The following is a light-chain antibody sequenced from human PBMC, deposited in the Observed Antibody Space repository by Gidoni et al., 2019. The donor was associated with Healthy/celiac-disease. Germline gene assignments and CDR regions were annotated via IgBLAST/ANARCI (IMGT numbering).Light chain of an antibody. V-gene: IGKV3D-11*01. CDR1: QGVSSY. J-gene: IGKJ1*01. CDR3: QQRSNWHPGT. Sequence: IVLTQSPATLSLSPGERATLSCRASQGVSSYLAWYQQKPGQAPRLLIYDASNRATGIPARFSGSGPGTDFTLTISSLEPEDVAVYYCQQRSNWHPGTFGQGTKVEIK. CDR2: DAS.